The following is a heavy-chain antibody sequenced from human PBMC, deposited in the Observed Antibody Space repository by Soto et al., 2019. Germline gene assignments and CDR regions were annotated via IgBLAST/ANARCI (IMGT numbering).Heavy chain of an antibody. D-gene: IGHD4-17*01. CDR3: AKDISDYPRGGMDV. Sequence: EVQLVESGGGLVQPGRSLRLSCATSGFNFDDYAMHWVRQAPGKGLEWVSGISWNSGSLGYADSVKGRVTISRDNAKNSLYLQMNSLRAEDTALYYCAKDISDYPRGGMDVWGQGTTVTVSS. J-gene: IGHJ6*02. CDR2: ISWNSGSL. CDR1: GFNFDDYA. V-gene: IGHV3-9*01.